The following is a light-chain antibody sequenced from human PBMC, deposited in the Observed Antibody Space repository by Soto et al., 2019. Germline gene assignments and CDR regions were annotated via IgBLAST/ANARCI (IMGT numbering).Light chain of an antibody. V-gene: IGKV1-33*01. Sequence: DIQMTQSPSSLSASVGDRVTSTCQASQDINTYLNWYQQKPGKAPNLLIYDASQLETGVPSRFRGGGSGTDFTSTVTSLQPEDIATYFCQHYDNLLLTFGGGTKVEL. CDR3: QHYDNLLLT. J-gene: IGKJ4*01. CDR2: DAS. CDR1: QDINTY.